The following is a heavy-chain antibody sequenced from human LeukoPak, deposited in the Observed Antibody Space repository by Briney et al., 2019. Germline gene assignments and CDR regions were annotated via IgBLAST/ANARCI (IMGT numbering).Heavy chain of an antibody. CDR3: AREGWSYGSGGYSGAFDI. CDR1: GGSISSYY. D-gene: IGHD3-10*01. V-gene: IGHV4-59*01. J-gene: IGHJ3*02. CDR2: IYYSGST. Sequence: SETLSLTCTVSGGSISSYYWSWIRQPPGKGLEWIGYIYYSGSTNYNPSLKSRVTISVDTSKNQFSLKLSSVTAADTAVYYCAREGWSYGSGGYSGAFDIWGQGTMVTVSS.